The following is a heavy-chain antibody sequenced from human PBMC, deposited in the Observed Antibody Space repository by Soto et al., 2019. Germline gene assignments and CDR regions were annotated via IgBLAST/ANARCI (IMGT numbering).Heavy chain of an antibody. D-gene: IGHD6-13*01. CDR3: ARGKGAAAGYSNFDY. V-gene: IGHV4-30-2*01. CDR1: GGSISGSTYS. Sequence: QLQLQESGSGLVKPSQTLSLTCAVSGGSISGSTYSWSWIRQPPGKGLEWIGYIYDSGNTYYNPSLKSQFSISVDRSKNQFSLKLSSVTAADTAVYYCARGKGAAAGYSNFDYWGQGALVTVSS. J-gene: IGHJ4*02. CDR2: IYDSGNT.